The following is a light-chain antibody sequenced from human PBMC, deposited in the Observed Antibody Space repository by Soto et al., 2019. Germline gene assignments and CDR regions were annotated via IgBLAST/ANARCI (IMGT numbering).Light chain of an antibody. Sequence: EIVMTQSPATLSVSPGERVSLSCRPSRSVSSNLAWYQHKPGQAPRLLIHGASTRAAGISARFGGGRSGTEFTLTISSLQSEDFAVYFCQQYDDWPRTFGQGTKVEIK. CDR1: RSVSSN. CDR2: GAS. V-gene: IGKV3-15*01. CDR3: QQYDDWPRT. J-gene: IGKJ1*01.